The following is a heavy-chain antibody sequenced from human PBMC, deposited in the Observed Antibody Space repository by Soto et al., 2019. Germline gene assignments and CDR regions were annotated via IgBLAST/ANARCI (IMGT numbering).Heavy chain of an antibody. J-gene: IGHJ5*02. CDR1: GGSISSSDW. CDR2: SNDSGST. V-gene: IGHV4-4*02. D-gene: IGHD1-26*01. CDR3: ARVDEKWLVGASRYNWFDP. Sequence: QVQLQESGPGLVKPSGTLSLTCAVSGGSISSSDWWGWVRQPPGKGLEWIGESNDSGSTNYNPSLKSRVSISVDKSKNQLSLKMTSVTAADTAVYYCARVDEKWLVGASRYNWFDPWGQGILVTVSS.